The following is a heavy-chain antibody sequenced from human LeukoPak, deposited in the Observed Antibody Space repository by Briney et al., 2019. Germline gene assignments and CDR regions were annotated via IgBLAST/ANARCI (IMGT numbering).Heavy chain of an antibody. CDR1: GFTFSSYA. Sequence: GGSLRLSCAASGFTFSSYAMSWVREAPGKGLEWFSAISGSGGSTYYADSVKGRFTISRDNSKNTMYLQMNSLRAEDTAVYYCAKVLLGYCSSTSCYTTYYFAYWGQGTLVTVSS. V-gene: IGHV3-23*01. CDR2: ISGSGGST. CDR3: AKVLLGYCSSTSCYTTYYFAY. D-gene: IGHD2-2*02. J-gene: IGHJ4*02.